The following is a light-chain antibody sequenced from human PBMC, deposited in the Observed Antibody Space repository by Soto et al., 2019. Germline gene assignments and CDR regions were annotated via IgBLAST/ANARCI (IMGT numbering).Light chain of an antibody. CDR2: DVV. Sequence: QSALTQPASVSGSPGQSITISCTGTSSDVGGFNSVSWYQLRPGTAPKLILYDVVDRPSGVSYRFSGSKSGNTASLTISGLHAADEADYFCSSYTSTMTKVFGSGTKLTVL. CDR3: SSYTSTMTKV. CDR1: SSDVGGFNS. J-gene: IGLJ1*01. V-gene: IGLV2-14*03.